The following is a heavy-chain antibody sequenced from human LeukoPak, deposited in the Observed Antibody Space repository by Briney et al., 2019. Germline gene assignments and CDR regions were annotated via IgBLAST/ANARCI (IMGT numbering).Heavy chain of an antibody. Sequence: PSETLSLTCTVSGGSISSYYWSWIRQPPGKGLEWIGYIYYSGSTNYNPSLKSRVTISVDTSKNQFSLKLSSVTAADTAVYYCARGPYYDSWSGAGYWGQGTLVTVSS. D-gene: IGHD3-3*01. CDR2: IYYSGST. CDR3: ARGPYYDSWSGAGY. V-gene: IGHV4-59*01. CDR1: GGSISSYY. J-gene: IGHJ4*02.